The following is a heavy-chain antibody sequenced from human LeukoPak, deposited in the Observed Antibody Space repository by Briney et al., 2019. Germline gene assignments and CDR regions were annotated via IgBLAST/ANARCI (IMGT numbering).Heavy chain of an antibody. D-gene: IGHD3-3*01. Sequence: RASVKVSCKASGYTFTSYGISWVRQAPGQGLEWMGWISAYNGNTNYAQKLQGRVTMTTDTSTSTAYMELRSLRSDDTAVYYCARDARYYXXXXGYLNWFDPWGQGTLVTV. J-gene: IGHJ5*02. CDR3: ARDARYYXXXXGYLNWFDP. V-gene: IGHV1-18*01. CDR2: ISAYNGNT. CDR1: GYTFTSYG.